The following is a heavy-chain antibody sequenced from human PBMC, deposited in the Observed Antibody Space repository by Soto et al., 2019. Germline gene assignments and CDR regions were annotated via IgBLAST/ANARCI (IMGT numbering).Heavy chain of an antibody. J-gene: IGHJ4*02. D-gene: IGHD4-4*01. CDR1: GFTFSSYW. CDR3: ARIGYSSSCFDY. V-gene: IGHV3-7*01. CDR2: IKQDGGQI. Sequence: VHLVESGGGLVQPGGSLRLSCAASGFTFSSYWMSWVRQAPGKGLEWVANIKQDGGQIYYVDSVKGRFTISRDNAKNSVYLQLNSLRAEDTAVYYCARIGYSSSCFDYWGQGTLVTVSS.